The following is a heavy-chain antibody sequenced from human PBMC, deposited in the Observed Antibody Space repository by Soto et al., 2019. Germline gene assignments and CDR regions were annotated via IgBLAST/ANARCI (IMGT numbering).Heavy chain of an antibody. CDR1: GGSISSGGYY. CDR2: IYYSGST. CDR3: AGSLGRYYDFWSGYYTFDY. V-gene: IGHV4-31*03. D-gene: IGHD3-3*01. J-gene: IGHJ4*02. Sequence: TSETLSLTCTVSGGSISSGGYYWSWIRQHPGKGLEWIGYIYYSGSTYYNPSLKSRVTISVDTSKNQFSLKLSSVTAADTAVYYCAGSLGRYYDFWSGYYTFDYWGQGTLVTVSS.